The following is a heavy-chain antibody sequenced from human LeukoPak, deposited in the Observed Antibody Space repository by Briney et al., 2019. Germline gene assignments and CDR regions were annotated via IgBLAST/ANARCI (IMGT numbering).Heavy chain of an antibody. CDR2: TFHRSKWYN. V-gene: IGHV6-1*01. J-gene: IGHJ5*02. CDR3: ARRLTQYDCFDP. D-gene: IGHD2-2*01. Sequence: SQTLSLTCAISGDSVSNNSTAWNWIRQSPLRGLEWLGRTFHRSKWYNDYAVSVKSRITINPDTSKNQFSLQLNSVTPEDTAVYYCARRLTQYDCFDPWGQGILVTVSS. CDR1: GDSVSNNSTA.